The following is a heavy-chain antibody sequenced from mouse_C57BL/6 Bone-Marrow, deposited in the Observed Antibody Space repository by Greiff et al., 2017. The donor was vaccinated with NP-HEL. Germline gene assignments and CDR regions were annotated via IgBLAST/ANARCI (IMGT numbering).Heavy chain of an antibody. Sequence: ESGPGLVKPSQSLSLTCSVTGYSITSGYYWNWIRQFPGNKLEWMGYISYDGSNNYNPSLKNRISITRDTSKNQFFLKLNSVTTEDTATYYCARKSNYDYWGQGTTLTVSS. CDR3: ARKSNYDY. D-gene: IGHD2-5*01. V-gene: IGHV3-6*01. J-gene: IGHJ2*01. CDR1: GYSITSGYY. CDR2: ISYDGSN.